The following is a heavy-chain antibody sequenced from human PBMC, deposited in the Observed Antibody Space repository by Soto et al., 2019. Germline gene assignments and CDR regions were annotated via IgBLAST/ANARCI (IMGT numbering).Heavy chain of an antibody. CDR3: AREGGVSSDGLYYFDS. CDR1: GGATTRDNY. Sequence: SETLSLTSTVSGGATTRDNYWPWIRQPPGKGLEWLGHIYYSGSTDYNPSLKRRLAISIDTSKNKFSLKLSSVTAADTAVYFCAREGGVSSDGLYYFDSWGQGTLVTVSS. J-gene: IGHJ4*02. V-gene: IGHV4-30-4*01. CDR2: IYYSGST. D-gene: IGHD3-10*01.